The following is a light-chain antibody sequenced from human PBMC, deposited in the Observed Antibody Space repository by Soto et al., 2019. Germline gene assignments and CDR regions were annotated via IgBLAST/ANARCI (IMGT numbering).Light chain of an antibody. V-gene: IGKV2-28*01. J-gene: IGKJ2*01. CDR2: WGS. CDR1: QSLLYTNGHNY. CDR3: MQALQTPPYT. Sequence: DLVMTQSPLSLPVTPGEPASISCRSSQSLLYTNGHNYLDWYVQKPGQSPQLLIYWGSNRASGVPDRFRGSGSGTDFTLKISRVQAEDVGVYYCMQALQTPPYTFGQGTKLEIK.